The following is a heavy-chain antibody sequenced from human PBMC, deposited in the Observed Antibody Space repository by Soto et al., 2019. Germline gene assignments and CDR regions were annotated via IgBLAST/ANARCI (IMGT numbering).Heavy chain of an antibody. Sequence: QVQLQESGPGLVKPSETLSLTCTVSGGSISSYYWSWIRQPPGKGLEWIGYIYYSGSTNYNPSLETRSTTXVDTSKNQFSLKLHSVTAADTAFYYCARGSNTWDYWGQGTLVTVSS. D-gene: IGHD1-26*01. V-gene: IGHV4-59*01. CDR2: IYYSGST. CDR3: ARGSNTWDY. J-gene: IGHJ4*02. CDR1: GGSISSYY.